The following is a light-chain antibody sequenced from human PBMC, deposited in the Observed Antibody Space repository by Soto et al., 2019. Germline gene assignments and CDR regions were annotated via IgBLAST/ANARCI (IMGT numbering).Light chain of an antibody. CDR3: QQGNTWPWT. CDR2: AAS. J-gene: IGKJ1*01. V-gene: IGKV3-11*01. CDR1: QSVGSS. Sequence: EIVLTQSPATLSLSPGERATLSCRASQSVGSSLAWYQQKLGQAPRLLIYAASDRATGIPGRFSGSGSGTDFTLIISSLAPEDFAFYYCQQGNTWPWTFGQGTKVDIK.